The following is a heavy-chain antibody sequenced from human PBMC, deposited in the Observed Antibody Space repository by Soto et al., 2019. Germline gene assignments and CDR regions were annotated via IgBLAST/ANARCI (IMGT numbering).Heavy chain of an antibody. CDR3: ASFGVPLVHGMAV. Sequence: AAVKVSCKASGGTFSSYAISWVRQAPGQGLEWMGGIIPIFGTANYAQKFQGRVTITADESTSTAYMELSSLRSEDTAVYYCASFGVPLVHGMAVWGHGTSVPFSS. D-gene: IGHD3-3*01. CDR1: GGTFSSYA. V-gene: IGHV1-69*13. CDR2: IIPIFGTA. J-gene: IGHJ6*02.